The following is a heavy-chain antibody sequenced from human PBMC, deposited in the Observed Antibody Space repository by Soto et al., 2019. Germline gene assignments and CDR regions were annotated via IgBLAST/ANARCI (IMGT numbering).Heavy chain of an antibody. D-gene: IGHD4-17*01. CDR1: GGSISSSTYY. V-gene: IGHV4-39*01. J-gene: IGHJ4*02. CDR2: IYYSGST. Sequence: SETLSLTCTVSGGSISSSTYYWGWIRQPPGKGLEWIGSIYYSGSTYYNPSLKSRVTISVDTSKNQFSLNLTSVTAADTAVYYCARRIYGDPALDYWGQGTLVTVS. CDR3: ARRIYGDPALDY.